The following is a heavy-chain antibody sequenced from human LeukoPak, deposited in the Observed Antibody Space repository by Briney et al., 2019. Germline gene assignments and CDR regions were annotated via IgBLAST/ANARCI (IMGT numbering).Heavy chain of an antibody. CDR2: ISWNSGSI. D-gene: IGHD3-9*01. J-gene: IGHJ5*02. Sequence: PGRSLRLSCAASGFTFDDYAMHWVRQAPGKGLEWVSGISWNSGSIGYADSVKGRFTISRDNAKNSLHLQMNSLRAEDTALYYCAKNSLRYFDWTSFDPWGQGTLVTVSS. CDR3: AKNSLRYFDWTSFDP. V-gene: IGHV3-9*01. CDR1: GFTFDDYA.